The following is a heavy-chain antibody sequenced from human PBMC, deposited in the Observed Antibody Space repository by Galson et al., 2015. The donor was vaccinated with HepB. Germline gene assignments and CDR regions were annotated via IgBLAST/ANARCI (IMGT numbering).Heavy chain of an antibody. J-gene: IGHJ4*02. V-gene: IGHV3-21*01. CDR2: ISSSSYI. Sequence: SLRLSCAASGFTFSSYSMNWVRQAPGKGLEWVSSISSSSYIYYADSVKGRFTISRDNAKNSLYLQMNSLRAEDTAVYYCARETYYDILTGYYKVFDYWGQGTLVTVSS. D-gene: IGHD3-9*01. CDR1: GFTFSSYS. CDR3: ARETYYDILTGYYKVFDY.